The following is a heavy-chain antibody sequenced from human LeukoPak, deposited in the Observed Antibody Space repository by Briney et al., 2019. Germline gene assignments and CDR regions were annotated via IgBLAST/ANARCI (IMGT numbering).Heavy chain of an antibody. CDR2: IKSDGSST. CDR3: ARDDSSGWAGKDAFDI. J-gene: IGHJ3*02. CDR1: GFTFSSYW. D-gene: IGHD6-19*01. V-gene: IGHV3-74*01. Sequence: GGSLRLSCAVSGFTFSSYWMHWVRQAPGKGLVWVSRIKSDGSSTNYADSVKGRFTISRDNAKNTLYLQMNSLRAEDTAVYYCARDDSSGWAGKDAFDIWGQGTMVTVSS.